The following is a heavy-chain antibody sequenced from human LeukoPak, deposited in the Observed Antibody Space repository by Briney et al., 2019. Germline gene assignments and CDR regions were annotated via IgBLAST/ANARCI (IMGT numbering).Heavy chain of an antibody. Sequence: SETLSLTCTVSGGSISSYYWSWIRQPPGKGLEWIGYIYYSGSTYYNPSLKSRVTISVDTSKNQFSLKLNSVTAADTAVYYCARATRSYLIDDWGQGTLVTVSS. D-gene: IGHD1-26*01. CDR2: IYYSGST. CDR1: GGSISSYY. J-gene: IGHJ4*02. CDR3: ARATRSYLIDD. V-gene: IGHV4-59*04.